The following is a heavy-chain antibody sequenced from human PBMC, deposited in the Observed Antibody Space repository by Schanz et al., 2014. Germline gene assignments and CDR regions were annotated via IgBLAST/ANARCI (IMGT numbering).Heavy chain of an antibody. D-gene: IGHD6-13*01. J-gene: IGHJ4*02. CDR1: GFGFDDYA. Sequence: EVQLVESGGGVVRPGGSLRLSCAASGFGFDDYAMSWVRQAPGKGLEWVSGINWNGGSTGYADSVKGRFTISRDNAKNSLYLQMNRLRAEDTALYYCARDSGSSSGYPSDYWGQGTLVTVSS. CDR3: ARDSGSSSGYPSDY. V-gene: IGHV3-20*04. CDR2: INWNGGST.